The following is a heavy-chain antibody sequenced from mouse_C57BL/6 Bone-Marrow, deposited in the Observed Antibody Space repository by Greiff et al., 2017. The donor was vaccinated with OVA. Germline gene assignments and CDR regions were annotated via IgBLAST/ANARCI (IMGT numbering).Heavy chain of an antibody. V-gene: IGHV5-9-1*02. Sequence: EVQLVESGEGLVKPGGSLKLSCAASGFTFSSYAMSWVRQTPEKRLEWVAYISSGGDYIYYADTVKGRFTISRDNARNTLYLQMSSLKSEDTAMYYCTRSDSSGSPVWFDDWGQGTTLTVSS. D-gene: IGHD3-2*02. J-gene: IGHJ2*01. CDR1: GFTFSSYA. CDR2: ISSGGDYI. CDR3: TRSDSSGSPVWFDD.